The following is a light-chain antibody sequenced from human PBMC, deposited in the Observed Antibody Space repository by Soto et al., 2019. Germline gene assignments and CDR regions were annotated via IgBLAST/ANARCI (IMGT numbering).Light chain of an antibody. J-gene: IGKJ2*01. CDR1: QSISSN. CDR2: AAS. CDR3: QQYNNWPIGLYT. V-gene: IGKV3-15*01. Sequence: EIMMTQSPATLSVSPGERATLSCRASQSISSNLAWYQYKPGQAPRLLIYAASTRATGVPARFSGSGSGTEFTLTISSLQSEDFAVYYCQQYNNWPIGLYTFGPGTK.